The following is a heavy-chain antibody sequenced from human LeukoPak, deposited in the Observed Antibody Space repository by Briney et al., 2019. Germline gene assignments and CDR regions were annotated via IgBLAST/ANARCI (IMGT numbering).Heavy chain of an antibody. V-gene: IGHV4-34*01. CDR2: INHSGST. D-gene: IGHD3-10*01. CDR3: ARTPAIGSVKGWFDP. CDR1: GGSFSGYY. J-gene: IGHJ5*02. Sequence: SETLSLTCAVYGGSFSGYYWSWIRQPPGKGLEWIGEINHSGSTNYNPSLKSRVTISVDTSKNQFSLKLSSVTAADTAVYYCARTPAIGSVKGWFDPWGQGTLVTVSP.